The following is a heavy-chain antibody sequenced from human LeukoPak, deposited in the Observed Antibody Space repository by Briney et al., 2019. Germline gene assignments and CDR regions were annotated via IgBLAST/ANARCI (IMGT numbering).Heavy chain of an antibody. CDR3: ASNPPNTGDFYY. Sequence: ASVKVSCKSSGYTFTNLDINWLRQAPGQGLEWMGWMSPNSGDTGYAQKFQGRVSMTRDTSISTAYMELSSLRSEDTAVYYCASNPPNTGDFYYWGLGSLVTVSS. CDR1: GYTFTNLD. CDR2: MSPNSGDT. J-gene: IGHJ4*02. D-gene: IGHD1-1*01. V-gene: IGHV1-8*01.